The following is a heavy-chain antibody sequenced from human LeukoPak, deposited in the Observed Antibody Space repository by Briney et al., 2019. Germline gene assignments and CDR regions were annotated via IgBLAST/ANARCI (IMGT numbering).Heavy chain of an antibody. CDR3: ARDYYGSGKGWFDP. D-gene: IGHD3-10*01. CDR2: IFDNRNT. Sequence: SETLSLTCTVSGASINSNIHYWGWIRQPPGKGLEWIGYIFDNRNTKYNPSLKSRVSLSLDTSKNEFSLNLSSVTAADTAVYYCARDYYGSGKGWFDPWGQGTLVTVSS. CDR1: GASINSNIHY. J-gene: IGHJ5*02. V-gene: IGHV4-61*01.